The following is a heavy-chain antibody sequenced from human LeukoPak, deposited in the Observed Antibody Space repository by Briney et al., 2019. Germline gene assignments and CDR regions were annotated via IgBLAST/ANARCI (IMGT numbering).Heavy chain of an antibody. CDR1: GFSLSISGVG. V-gene: IGHV2-5*02. CDR2: IYWDDGK. CDR3: AHRNYYDGNFDY. D-gene: IGHD3-22*01. J-gene: IGHJ4*02. Sequence: SGPTLVNPTQTLTLTCTFSGFSLSISGVGVGWIRQPPGKALEWLALIYWDDGKHYRPSLKNRLTITKDTSKNQVVLTMTNMDPVDTATYYCAHRNYYDGNFDYWGQGTLVTVSS.